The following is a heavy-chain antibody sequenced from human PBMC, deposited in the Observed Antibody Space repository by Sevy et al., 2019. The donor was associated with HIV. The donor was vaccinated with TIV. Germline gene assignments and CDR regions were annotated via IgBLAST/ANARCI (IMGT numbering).Heavy chain of an antibody. J-gene: IGHJ4*01. CDR3: ARDKYYYVSGSFDY. D-gene: IGHD3-10*01. CDR1: GGIFRSNA. CDR2: LIGVFGTT. Sequence: ASVKVTSKASGGIFRSNAISWVRQAPGQGLEWMGGLIGVFGTTNYARKFQGRVTVSADESRSTAYMELSSLRSEDTAVYYCARDKYYYVSGSFDYWGQGTQVTVSS. V-gene: IGHV1-69*13.